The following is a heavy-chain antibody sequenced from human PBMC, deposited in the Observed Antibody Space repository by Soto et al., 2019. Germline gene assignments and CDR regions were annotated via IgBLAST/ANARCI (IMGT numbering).Heavy chain of an antibody. Sequence: SETLSLTCTVSGGSISGYYWTWIRQPPGKGLEWIGFMYNSGRTHYNPSLKSRVTISLDTSKNQFSLNLRSVTAADTAVYYCARHLPYCGGDCYSLDYWGQGTLVTVS. CDR1: GGSISGYY. J-gene: IGHJ4*02. CDR2: MYNSGRT. D-gene: IGHD2-21*02. CDR3: ARHLPYCGGDCYSLDY. V-gene: IGHV4-59*08.